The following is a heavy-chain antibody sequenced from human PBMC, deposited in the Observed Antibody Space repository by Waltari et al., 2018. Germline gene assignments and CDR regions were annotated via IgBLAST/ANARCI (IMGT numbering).Heavy chain of an antibody. CDR1: GVSISSSIYY. Sequence: QLQLQDSGPGLVKPSETLSLTSTVAGVSISSSIYYWGWARQPPGKGLEWIGSIYYRGSTYYNPSLKRRVTISVDTSKNQFSLKLSSVTAADTAVYYCARDRRDSDSSLDYWGQGTLVTVSS. CDR2: IYYRGST. V-gene: IGHV4-39*07. D-gene: IGHD2-15*01. J-gene: IGHJ4*02. CDR3: ARDRRDSDSSLDY.